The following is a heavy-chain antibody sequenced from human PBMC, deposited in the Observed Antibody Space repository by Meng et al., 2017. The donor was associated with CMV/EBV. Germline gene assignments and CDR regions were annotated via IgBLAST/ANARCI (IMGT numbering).Heavy chain of an antibody. J-gene: IGHJ5*02. CDR1: GFSLSRTRRG. CDR2: IFSNDEK. D-gene: IGHD2-2*01. V-gene: IGHV2-26*01. Sequence: SGPTLVKPTETLTLTCTVSGFSLSRTRRGVSWIRQPPGKALQWLAHIFSNDEKSYSTSLKNRLTISKDTSKSQIVLTMTNMDPVDTATYCSARILRTPSTSGFDPWGQGTLVTVSS. CDR3: ARILRTPSTSGFDP.